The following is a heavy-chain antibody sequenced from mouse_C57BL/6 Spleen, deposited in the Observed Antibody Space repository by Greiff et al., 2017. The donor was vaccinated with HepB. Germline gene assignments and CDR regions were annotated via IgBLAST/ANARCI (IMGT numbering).Heavy chain of an antibody. Sequence: QVHVKQSGAELVKPGASVKISCKASGYAFSSYWMNWVKQRPGKGLEWIGQIYPGDGDTNYNGKFKGKATLTADKSSSTAYMQLSSLTSEDSAVYFCARLAYGSSSYYAMDYWGQGTSVTVSS. D-gene: IGHD1-1*01. CDR3: ARLAYGSSSYYAMDY. J-gene: IGHJ4*01. CDR2: IYPGDGDT. CDR1: GYAFSSYW. V-gene: IGHV1-80*01.